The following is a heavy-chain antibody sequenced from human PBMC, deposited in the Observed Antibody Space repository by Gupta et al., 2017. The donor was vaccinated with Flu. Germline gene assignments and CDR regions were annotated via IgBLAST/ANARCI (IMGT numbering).Heavy chain of an antibody. Sequence: QVQLQQWGAGLLKPSETLSLTCAVSGGSFSGYYWSWIRQPPGKGLEWIGEINHSGSTNYNPSLKSRVTISVDTSKNQFSLKLSSVTAADTAVYYCARVSRVGGPWRVDYWGQGTLVTVSS. CDR1: GGSFSGYY. CDR2: INHSGST. CDR3: ARVSRVGGPWRVDY. D-gene: IGHD4-23*01. V-gene: IGHV4-34*01. J-gene: IGHJ4*02.